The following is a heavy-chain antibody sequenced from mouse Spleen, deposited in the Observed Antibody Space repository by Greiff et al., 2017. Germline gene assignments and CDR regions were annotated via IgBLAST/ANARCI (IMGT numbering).Heavy chain of an antibody. J-gene: IGHJ2*01. Sequence: LKQPGSELVRPGASVKLSCKASGYTFTSYWMHWVKQRPGQGLEWIGNIYPGSGSTNYDEKFKSKATLTVDTSSSTAYIQLSSLSSEDSAVYFCARRASSGYVDYWGQGTTLTVSS. CDR2: IYPGSGST. V-gene: IGHV1S22*01. D-gene: IGHD3-1*01. CDR3: ARRASSGYVDY. CDR1: GYTFTSYW.